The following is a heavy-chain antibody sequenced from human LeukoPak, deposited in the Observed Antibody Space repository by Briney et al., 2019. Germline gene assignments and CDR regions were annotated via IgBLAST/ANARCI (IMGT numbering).Heavy chain of an antibody. J-gene: IGHJ4*02. CDR1: GVTSRSDS. CDR3: ARVSSPRRTNYFDY. D-gene: IGHD6-13*01. V-gene: IGHV3-21*01. CDR2: ISSSSSYI. Sequence: PGRSLRLSRAASGVTSRSDSMNSVPEAPGKGLEWVSSISSSSSYIYYADSVKGRFTISRDNAKNSLYLQMNSLRAEDTAVYYCARVSSPRRTNYFDYWGQGTLVTVSS.